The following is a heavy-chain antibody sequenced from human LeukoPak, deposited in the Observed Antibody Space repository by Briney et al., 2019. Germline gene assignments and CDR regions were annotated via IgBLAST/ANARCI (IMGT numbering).Heavy chain of an antibody. CDR1: GFTFSTFA. V-gene: IGHV3-23*01. D-gene: IGHD6-19*01. CDR3: AKIDSSGWSTLDY. CDR2: ISGSGGST. Sequence: GGSLRLSCAASGFTFSTFAMSWVRQAPGKGLEWVAAISGSGGSTYYADSVKGRFTISRDNSKNTLYLQMNSLRAEDTAVYYCAKIDSSGWSTLDYWGQGTLVTVSS. J-gene: IGHJ4*02.